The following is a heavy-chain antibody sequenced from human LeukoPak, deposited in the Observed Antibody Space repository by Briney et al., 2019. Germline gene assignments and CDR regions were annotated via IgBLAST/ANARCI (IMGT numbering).Heavy chain of an antibody. CDR3: ARGVSSLIDY. D-gene: IGHD2-8*01. Sequence: SETLSLTCAVYGGSFSGYYWSWIRQPPGKGLEGIGEINHSGSTNYNPSLKSRVTISVDTSKNQFSLKLSSVTAAHTAVYYCARGVSSLIDYWGQGTLVTVSS. V-gene: IGHV4-34*01. CDR2: INHSGST. J-gene: IGHJ4*02. CDR1: GGSFSGYY.